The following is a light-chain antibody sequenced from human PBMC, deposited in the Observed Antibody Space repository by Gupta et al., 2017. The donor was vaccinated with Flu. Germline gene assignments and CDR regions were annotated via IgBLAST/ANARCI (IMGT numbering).Light chain of an antibody. V-gene: IGLV2-8*01. CDR2: EVT. Sequence: QSALTQPPSASGSPGQSVAISCTGTNSDVGGYDYVSWYQQQPGRAPKLLIYEVTKRPSGVPGRFSGSKSGNTASLTISGLQAEDEADYYCSSYGGSNNLIFGGGTRLTVL. J-gene: IGLJ2*01. CDR1: NSDVGGYDY. CDR3: SSYGGSNNLI.